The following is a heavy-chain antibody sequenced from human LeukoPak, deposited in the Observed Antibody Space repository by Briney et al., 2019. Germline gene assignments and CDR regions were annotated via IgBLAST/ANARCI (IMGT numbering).Heavy chain of an antibody. CDR1: GGSFSGYY. V-gene: IGHV4-34*01. J-gene: IGHJ4*02. CDR3: ARIAAAGTAIDY. CDR2: INHSGST. D-gene: IGHD6-13*01. Sequence: SETLSLTCAVYGGSFSGYYWSWIRQPPGKGLEWIGEINHSGSTNYNPSLKSRVTISVDTSKNQSSLKLSSVTAADTAVYYCARIAAAGTAIDYWGQGTLVTVSS.